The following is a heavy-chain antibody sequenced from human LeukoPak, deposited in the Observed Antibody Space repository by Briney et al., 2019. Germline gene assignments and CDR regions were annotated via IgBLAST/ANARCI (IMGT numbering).Heavy chain of an antibody. CDR2: IKQDGSEK. CDR1: GFTFSSYW. D-gene: IGHD7-27*01. J-gene: IGHJ3*02. CDR3: AKRGINWGNAFDI. Sequence: TGGSLGLSCAASGFTFSSYWMSWVRQAPGKGLEWVANIKQDGSEKYYMDSVKGRFTISRDNAKNSLYLQMNSLRAEDTAVYYCAKRGINWGNAFDIWGQGTMVTVSS. V-gene: IGHV3-7*01.